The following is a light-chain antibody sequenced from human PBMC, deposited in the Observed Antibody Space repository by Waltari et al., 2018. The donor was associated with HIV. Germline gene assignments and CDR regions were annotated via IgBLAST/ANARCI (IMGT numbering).Light chain of an antibody. J-gene: IGLJ2*01. CDR3: TSYAGSNNLV. V-gene: IGLV2-8*01. CDR1: SSDVGGYNY. CDR2: EVF. Sequence: QSALTQPPSASGSPGQSVTISCTGKSSDVGGYNYVSWYQQHPGKAPKLMMCEVFKRPSGVPDRFSGSKSGNTASLTVSGLQAEDEADYYCTSYAGSNNLVFGGGTKLTVL.